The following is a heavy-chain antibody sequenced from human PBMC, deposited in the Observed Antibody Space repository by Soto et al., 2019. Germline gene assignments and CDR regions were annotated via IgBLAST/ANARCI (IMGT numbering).Heavy chain of an antibody. V-gene: IGHV3-21*01. CDR2: ISSSSSYI. CDR3: ARDAGYSSGWVSRYYGMDV. D-gene: IGHD6-19*01. J-gene: IGHJ6*02. Sequence: GGSLRLSCAASGFTFSSYSMNWVRQAPGKGLEWVSSISSSSSYIYYADSVKGRFTISRDNAKNSLYLQMNSLRAEDTAVYYCARDAGYSSGWVSRYYGMDVWGQGTTVTVSS. CDR1: GFTFSSYS.